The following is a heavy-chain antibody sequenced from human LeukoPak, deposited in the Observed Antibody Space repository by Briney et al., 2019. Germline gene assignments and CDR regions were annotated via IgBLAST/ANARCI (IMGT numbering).Heavy chain of an antibody. CDR1: GFTFKSYA. Sequence: GGSLRLSCSASGFTFKSYAMHWVRQAPGKGLEYVSSINTSGANTYYADSVKGRFTISRDNSRNTVYVQMNSLTPEDTAVYYCVKGLDYSSSQMDSWGQGTLVTVSS. V-gene: IGHV3-64*05. CDR3: VKGLDYSSSQMDS. CDR2: INTSGANT. J-gene: IGHJ4*02. D-gene: IGHD6-6*01.